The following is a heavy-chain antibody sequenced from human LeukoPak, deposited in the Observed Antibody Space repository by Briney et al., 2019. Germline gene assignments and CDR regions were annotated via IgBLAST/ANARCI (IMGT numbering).Heavy chain of an antibody. V-gene: IGHV3-48*02. CDR2: ISSSSSTI. Sequence: GGSLRLSCAASGFTFSSYSMNWVRQAPGKGLEWVSYISSSSSTIYYADSVKGRFTISRDNAKNSLYLQMNSLRDEDTAVYYCARAKYYDFWSGFYYYGMDVWGQGTTVTVSS. J-gene: IGHJ6*02. D-gene: IGHD3-3*01. CDR3: ARAKYYDFWSGFYYYGMDV. CDR1: GFTFSSYS.